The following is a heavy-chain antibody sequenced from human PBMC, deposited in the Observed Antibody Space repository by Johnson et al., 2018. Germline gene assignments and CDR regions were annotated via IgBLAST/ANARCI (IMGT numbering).Heavy chain of an antibody. CDR1: GVVFTDAW. CDR2: IKSKAYGGTP. D-gene: IGHD5-18*01. J-gene: IGHJ3*02. Sequence: VQLVQSGGGLVEPGGSVRLSCAVSGVVFTDAWMSWVRQVPGKGLEWLGHIKSKAYGGTPDYAAPVDGRFTISREDSKNTVFRQMNGLRTEDTAVSFCTTEGDTDGHHGLDIWGQGIVVTVSS. CDR3: TTEGDTDGHHGLDI. V-gene: IGHV3-15*01.